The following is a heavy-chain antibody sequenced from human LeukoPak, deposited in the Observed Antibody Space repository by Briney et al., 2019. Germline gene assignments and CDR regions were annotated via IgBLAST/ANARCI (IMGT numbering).Heavy chain of an antibody. V-gene: IGHV1-3*01. J-gene: IGHJ5*02. CDR1: EYIFSSYV. CDR3: ARDHTLVRGDWFDP. Sequence: ASVKVSCKASEYIFSSYVMHWVRQAPGQSFEWMGWINPRNGNTEYSQKFQGRVSLTRDTSTTTAYMELSSLTSEDTAIYYCARDHTLVRGDWFDPWGQGTLVTVSP. D-gene: IGHD3-10*01. CDR2: INPRNGNT.